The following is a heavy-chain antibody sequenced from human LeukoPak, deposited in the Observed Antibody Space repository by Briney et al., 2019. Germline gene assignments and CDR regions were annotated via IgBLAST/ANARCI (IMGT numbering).Heavy chain of an antibody. CDR3: ASYEIAVAGTVY. V-gene: IGHV3-23*01. D-gene: IGHD6-19*01. CDR1: GFMFTDHA. J-gene: IGHJ4*02. CDR2: ISGSGTTT. Sequence: GGSLRLSCAASGFMFTDHALSWVRQAPGKGLEWVSSISGSGTTTYYAESVRGRFTISRDNSKNTVYLQMNSLRADDTAVYYCASYEIAVAGTVYWGQGTLVTVSS.